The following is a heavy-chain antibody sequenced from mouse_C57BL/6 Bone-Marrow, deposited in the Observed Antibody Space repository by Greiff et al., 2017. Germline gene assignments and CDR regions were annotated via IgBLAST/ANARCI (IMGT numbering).Heavy chain of an antibody. V-gene: IGHV10-1*01. CDR2: IRSKSNNYAT. J-gene: IGHJ4*01. CDR3: VRQDDSYYGNAMDY. CDR1: GFSSNTYA. Sequence: EVQRVESGGGLVQPKGSLKLSCAASGFSSNTYAMNWVRQAPGKGLEWVARIRSKSNNYATYYADSVKDRFTISRDDSESMLYLQMNNLKTEDTAMYYCVRQDDSYYGNAMDYWGQGTSVTVSS. D-gene: IGHD2-3*01.